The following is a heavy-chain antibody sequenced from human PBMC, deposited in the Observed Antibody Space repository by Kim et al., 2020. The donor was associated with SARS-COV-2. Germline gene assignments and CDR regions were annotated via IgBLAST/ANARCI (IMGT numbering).Heavy chain of an antibody. Sequence: GGSLRLSCAASGFTFSSYWMHWVRQAPGKGLVWVSRINSDGNNTNYADSVKGRFTISRDNAKNTLYLQMNSLRAEDTAVYYCTATGHLWGQGTLVTVSS. CDR2: INSDGNNT. D-gene: IGHD1-1*01. J-gene: IGHJ5*02. CDR1: GFTFSSYW. V-gene: IGHV3-74*01. CDR3: TATGHL.